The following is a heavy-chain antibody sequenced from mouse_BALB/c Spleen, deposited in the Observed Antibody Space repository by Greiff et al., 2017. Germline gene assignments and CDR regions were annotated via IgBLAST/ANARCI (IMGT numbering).Heavy chain of an antibody. CDR3: VPRGFAY. J-gene: IGHJ3*01. V-gene: IGHV10-1*02. CDR1: GFTFNTYA. CDR2: IRSKSNNYAT. Sequence: EVQLQESGGGLVQPKGSLKLSCAASGFTFNTYAMNWVRQAPGKGLEWVARIRSKSNNYATYYADSVKDRFTISRDDSQSMLYLQMNNLKTEDTAMYYCVPRGFAYWGQGTLVTVSA.